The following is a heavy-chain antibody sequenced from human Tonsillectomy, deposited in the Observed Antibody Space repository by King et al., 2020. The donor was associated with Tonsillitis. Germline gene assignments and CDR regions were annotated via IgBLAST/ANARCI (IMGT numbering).Heavy chain of an antibody. CDR3: ARDLLYCSGGSCYPHDAFDN. J-gene: IGHJ3*02. CDR1: RGTFSSYV. V-gene: IGHV1-69*01. D-gene: IGHD2-15*01. CDR2: IIPIFGTA. Sequence: VQLVESGAEVKKPGSSVKVSCKTSRGTFSSYVISWVRQAPGQGLEWMGGIIPIFGTANYAQKFQGRVTITADESTSTVYMELSSLRSEDTAMYYCARDLLYCSGGSCYPHDAFDNW.